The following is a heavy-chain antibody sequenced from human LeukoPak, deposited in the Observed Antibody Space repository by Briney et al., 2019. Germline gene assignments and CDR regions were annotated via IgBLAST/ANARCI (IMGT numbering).Heavy chain of an antibody. Sequence: GGSLRLSCAASGFTFSSYWMHWVRQAPGKGLVWVSRINTDGSSTSYADSVKGRFPISRDNAKNTLYLQMNSLRAEDTAVYYCARGGNPRTEIYYYYYYMDVWGKGTTVTVSS. J-gene: IGHJ6*03. CDR1: GFTFSSYW. CDR2: INTDGSST. V-gene: IGHV3-74*01. D-gene: IGHD1/OR15-1a*01. CDR3: ARGGNPRTEIYYYYYYMDV.